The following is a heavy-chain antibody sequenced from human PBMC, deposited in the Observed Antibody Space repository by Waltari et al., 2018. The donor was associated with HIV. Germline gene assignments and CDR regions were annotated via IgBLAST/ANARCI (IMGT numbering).Heavy chain of an antibody. J-gene: IGHJ5*02. Sequence: QLQLQESGPGVVKPLETLSLTCPVAGGFFRSGDSYWYWIRLSPGKGLEWIGNIQYGGNTIYNPSLESRVSMSIDKSRGQFSLTLKDVTAADTAVYFCARRGNYRAAEYNYFGPWGQGIQVIVSS. CDR1: GGFFRSGDSY. CDR3: ARRGNYRAAEYNYFGP. CDR2: IQYGGNT. D-gene: IGHD1-7*01. V-gene: IGHV4-39*01.